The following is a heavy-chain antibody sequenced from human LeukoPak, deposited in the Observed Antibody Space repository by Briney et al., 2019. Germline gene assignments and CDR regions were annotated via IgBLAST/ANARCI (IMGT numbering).Heavy chain of an antibody. CDR1: GGSITDYF. J-gene: IGHJ6*03. Sequence: PSETLSLTCALSGGSITDYFYNWVRQPPGKGLEWIGEINHSGSSTYNPSLKSRVIISVDTSKNQFSLKLTSVTAADTAVYYCARVGDLFGAHRVRGLPPDYYYMDVCGKGTMVTVSS. D-gene: IGHD3-10*01. CDR2: INHSGSS. CDR3: ARVGDLFGAHRVRGLPPDYYYMDV. V-gene: IGHV4-34*01.